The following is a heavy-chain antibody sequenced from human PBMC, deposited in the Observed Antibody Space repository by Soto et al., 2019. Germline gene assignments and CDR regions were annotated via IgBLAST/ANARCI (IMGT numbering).Heavy chain of an antibody. J-gene: IGHJ6*02. CDR2: INSDASST. CDR1: GFTFNIYW. Sequence: EVQLVESGGGLVQPGGSLRLSCAASGFTFNIYWMHWVRQAPGKGLVWVSRINSDASSTNYADSVKGRFTISRDNAKNKMYLQMNSLRVEDTAVYYCARGFRSGSYPYYYYAMDVWGQGTTVTVSS. D-gene: IGHD1-26*01. V-gene: IGHV3-74*01. CDR3: ARGFRSGSYPYYYYAMDV.